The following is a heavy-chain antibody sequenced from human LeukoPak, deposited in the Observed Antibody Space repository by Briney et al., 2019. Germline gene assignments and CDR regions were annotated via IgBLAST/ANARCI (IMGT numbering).Heavy chain of an antibody. V-gene: IGHV1-2*02. CDR2: INPNSGGT. J-gene: IGHJ6*02. Sequence: ASVKVSCKASGYTFTGYYMHWVRQAPGQGLEWMGWINPNSGGTNYAQKFQGRVTMTRDTSISTAYLQWSSLKASDTAMYYCARHSSGYDFGYYYGMDVWGQGTTVTVSS. CDR3: ARHSSGYDFGYYYGMDV. CDR1: GYTFTGYY. D-gene: IGHD5-12*01.